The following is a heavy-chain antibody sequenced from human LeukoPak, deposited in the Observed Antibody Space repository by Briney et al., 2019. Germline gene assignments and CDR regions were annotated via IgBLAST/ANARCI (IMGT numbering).Heavy chain of an antibody. D-gene: IGHD3-10*01. Sequence: ASVKVSCKASGYTFTSYYMHWVRQAPGQGLEWMGIINPSGGSTSYAQKFQGRVTMTRDTSISTAYMELSRLRSDDTAVYYCARDQNYYGSGSYYNPLYYFDYWGQGTLVTVSS. CDR3: ARDQNYYGSGSYYNPLYYFDY. CDR2: INPSGGST. CDR1: GYTFTSYY. J-gene: IGHJ4*02. V-gene: IGHV1-46*01.